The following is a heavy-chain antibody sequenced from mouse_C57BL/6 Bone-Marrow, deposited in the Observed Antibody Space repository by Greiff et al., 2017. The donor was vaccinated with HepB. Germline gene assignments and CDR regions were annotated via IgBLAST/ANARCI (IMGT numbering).Heavy chain of an antibody. CDR2: IDPSDSYT. Sequence: QVQLQQPGAELVKPGASVKLSCKASGYTFTSYWMQWVKQRPGQGLEWIGEIDPSDSYTNYNQKFKGKATLTVDTSSSTAYMQLSSLTSEDSAVYYCAPNYYGSRGWYFDVWGTGTTVTVSS. CDR3: APNYYGSRGWYFDV. V-gene: IGHV1-50*01. D-gene: IGHD1-1*01. J-gene: IGHJ1*03. CDR1: GYTFTSYW.